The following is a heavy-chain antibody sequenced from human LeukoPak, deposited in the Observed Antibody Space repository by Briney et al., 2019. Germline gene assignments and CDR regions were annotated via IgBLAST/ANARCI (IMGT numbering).Heavy chain of an antibody. Sequence: PGRSLRLSCAASGFTFSNYAMHWVRQAPGKGLEWVAAISYDGSNKYYADSVKGRFTISRDNSKNTLYLQMNSLRAEDTAVYYCAKRPAGGDAFDIWGQGTMVTVSS. V-gene: IGHV3-30-3*02. CDR2: ISYDGSNK. CDR3: AKRPAGGDAFDI. D-gene: IGHD3-10*01. J-gene: IGHJ3*02. CDR1: GFTFSNYA.